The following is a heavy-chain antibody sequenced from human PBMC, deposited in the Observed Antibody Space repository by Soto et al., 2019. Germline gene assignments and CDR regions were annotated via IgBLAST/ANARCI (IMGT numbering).Heavy chain of an antibody. CDR2: IKSKTDGGTI. J-gene: IGHJ4*02. Sequence: EVQLVESGGGLFKPGGSLRLTCVASDFAFSNYWMHWFRQAPGKGLEWVGRIKSKTDGGTIDYAAPVEGRFTISRDDSRDTLYLQMNSPKTEDTAVYYCSSPRHSGKSVDYWGQGTLVTVSS. CDR1: DFAFSNYW. D-gene: IGHD3-10*01. CDR3: SSPRHSGKSVDY. V-gene: IGHV3-15*07.